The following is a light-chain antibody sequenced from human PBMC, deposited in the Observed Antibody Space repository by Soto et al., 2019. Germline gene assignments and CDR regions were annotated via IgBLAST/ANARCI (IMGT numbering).Light chain of an antibody. CDR2: GAY. Sequence: EIVMTQSPATLSVSPGERATLSCRASQSVSSKLAWYQQKPGQAPRLLIYGAYTGATGIPARFSGSGSGTEFPLTISSLQSEDFAVYYCQQYNNWPLTFVGGTKVEIK. CDR1: QSVSSK. V-gene: IGKV3-15*01. J-gene: IGKJ4*01. CDR3: QQYNNWPLT.